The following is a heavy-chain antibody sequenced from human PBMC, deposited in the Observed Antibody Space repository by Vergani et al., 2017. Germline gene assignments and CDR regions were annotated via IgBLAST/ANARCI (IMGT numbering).Heavy chain of an antibody. V-gene: IGHV1-2*02. J-gene: IGHJ3*02. CDR1: GYTFTGYY. D-gene: IGHD5-24*01. Sequence: QVQLVQSGAEVKKPGASVKVSCKASGYTFTGYYMHWVRQAPGQGLEWMGWINPNSGGTNYAQKFQGRVTMTRDTSISTAYMEVSRLRSDDTAVYYCARDLDGYNPDDAFDIWGQGTMVTVSS. CDR3: ARDLDGYNPDDAFDI. CDR2: INPNSGGT.